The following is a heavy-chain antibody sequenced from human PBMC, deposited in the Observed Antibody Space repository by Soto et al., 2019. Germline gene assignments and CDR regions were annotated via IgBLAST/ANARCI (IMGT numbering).Heavy chain of an antibody. CDR3: ARDRPQITIFDAFDI. CDR2: ISNDGRNE. J-gene: IGHJ3*02. V-gene: IGHV3-30*14. D-gene: IGHD3-3*01. Sequence: QVQLVESGGGVVQPGRSLRLSCAASGFSFSAFVMHWVRQAPGKGLECVALISNDGRNEFYADSVKGRFTISRDNSENTLYLQMNSLRAEDTAVYYCARDRPQITIFDAFDIWGRGTMVTVAS. CDR1: GFSFSAFV.